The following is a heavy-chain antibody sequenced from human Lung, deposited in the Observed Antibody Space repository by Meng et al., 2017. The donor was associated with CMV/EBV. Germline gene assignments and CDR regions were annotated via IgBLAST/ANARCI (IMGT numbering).Heavy chain of an antibody. CDR2: ISGDGSNK. CDR1: GLKFSNYS. D-gene: IGHD6-13*01. J-gene: IGHJ6*02. CDR3: ARDLKAAVRSYYYHYGLDV. Sequence: AGSLTLXCAASGLKFSNYSVHWVRQAPDKGLEWVAFISGDGSNKFYAECVKGRFTLARDNSKYTLYLQMNSLEAEDTSRYYCARDLKAAVRSYYYHYGLDVWXQGTXVTVSS. V-gene: IGHV3-30-3*01.